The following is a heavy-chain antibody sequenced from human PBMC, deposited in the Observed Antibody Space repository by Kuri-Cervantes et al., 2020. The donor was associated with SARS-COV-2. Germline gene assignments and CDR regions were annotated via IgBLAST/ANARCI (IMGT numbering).Heavy chain of an antibody. CDR3: ARGLQRGTFDI. CDR1: GGTFSSYA. Sequence: SVKVSCKASGGTFSSYAISWVRQAPGQGLEWMGGIIPIFGTANYAQKFQGRVTITADKSTSTAYMEPSSLRSEDTAVYYCARGLQRGTFDIWGQGTMVTVSS. V-gene: IGHV1-69*06. D-gene: IGHD1-14*01. J-gene: IGHJ3*02. CDR2: IIPIFGTA.